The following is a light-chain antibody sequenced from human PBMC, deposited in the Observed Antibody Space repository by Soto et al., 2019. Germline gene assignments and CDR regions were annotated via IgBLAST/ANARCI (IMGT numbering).Light chain of an antibody. Sequence: DIVMTQSPDSLTVSLGERATINCKSSQSVLYGSNNLNYLAWYQQKPGQPPPLLIYWASTRESGVPDRFSGSGSGTDFTLTISSLQAEDVAVYYCQQYYATPFTFGPGTTVDI. CDR2: WAS. J-gene: IGKJ3*01. CDR3: QQYYATPFT. V-gene: IGKV4-1*01. CDR1: QSVLYGSNNLNY.